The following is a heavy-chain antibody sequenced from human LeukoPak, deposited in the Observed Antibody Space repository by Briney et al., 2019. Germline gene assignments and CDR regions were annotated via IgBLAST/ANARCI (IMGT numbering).Heavy chain of an antibody. D-gene: IGHD3-10*01. Sequence: PSETLSLTCTVSGGSISSYYWSWIRQPPGKGLEWIGYIYYSGSTNYNPSLKSRVTISVDTSKNQFSLKLSSVTAADTAVYYCARHAYGSGSYSDMDVWAKGPRSPSP. V-gene: IGHV4-59*08. CDR2: IYYSGST. CDR3: ARHAYGSGSYSDMDV. J-gene: IGHJ6*02. CDR1: GGSISSYY.